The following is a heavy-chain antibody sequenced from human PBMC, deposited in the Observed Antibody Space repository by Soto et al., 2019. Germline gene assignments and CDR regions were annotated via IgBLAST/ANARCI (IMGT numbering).Heavy chain of an antibody. CDR3: ARGRYSSSWYGNY. J-gene: IGHJ4*02. CDR2: IIPILGIA. Sequence: QVQLVQSGAEVKKPGSSVKVSCKASGGTFSSYTISWVRQAPGQGLEWMGRIIPILGIANYAQKFQGRVTITADKSTSTAYMELSSLRSEDTAVYYCARGRYSSSWYGNYWGQGTLVTFSS. D-gene: IGHD6-13*01. CDR1: GGTFSSYT. V-gene: IGHV1-69*02.